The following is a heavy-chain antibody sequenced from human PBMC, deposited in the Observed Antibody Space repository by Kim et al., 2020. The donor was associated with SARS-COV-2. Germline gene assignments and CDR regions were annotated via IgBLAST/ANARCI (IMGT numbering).Heavy chain of an antibody. J-gene: IGHJ3*02. CDR3: AGPTQYDSSGYYSDAFDI. CDR2: IYYSGST. CDR1: GGSISSSSYY. D-gene: IGHD3-22*01. Sequence: SETLSLTCTVSGGSISSSSYYWGWIRQPPGKGLEWIGSIYYSGSTYYNPSLKSRVTISVDTSKNQFSLKLSSVTAADTAVYYCAGPTQYDSSGYYSDAFDIWGQGTIVTVSS. V-gene: IGHV4-39*01.